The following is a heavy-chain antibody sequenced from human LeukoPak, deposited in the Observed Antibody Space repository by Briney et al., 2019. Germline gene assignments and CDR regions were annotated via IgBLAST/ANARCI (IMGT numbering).Heavy chain of an antibody. CDR2: ISGSGSTT. D-gene: IGHD2-2*02. J-gene: IGHJ4*02. Sequence: GGSLRLSCAASGFTFSDYYMSWIRQAPGKGLEWVSYISGSGSTTYYADSVKGRFTISRDKAKNSLYLQMNSLRVEDTAVYYCAREEGGDCSRTSCYTSSWGQGTQVTVST. CDR1: GFTFSDYY. CDR3: AREEGGDCSRTSCYTSS. V-gene: IGHV3-11*01.